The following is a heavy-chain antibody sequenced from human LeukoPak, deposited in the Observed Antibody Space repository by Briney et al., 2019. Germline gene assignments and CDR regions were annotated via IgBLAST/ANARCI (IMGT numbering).Heavy chain of an antibody. V-gene: IGHV4-61*02. D-gene: IGHD5-18*01. Sequence: PSETLSLTCTVSGDSISSSSYYWNWNRQPAGKGLEWIRRLYTSGSTNYNPSLKSRVTISVDTSKNQLSLKLSSVTAADTAVYYCARGHLWLPYYYMDVWGKGTTVTISS. CDR2: LYTSGST. CDR3: ARGHLWLPYYYMDV. J-gene: IGHJ6*03. CDR1: GDSISSSSYY.